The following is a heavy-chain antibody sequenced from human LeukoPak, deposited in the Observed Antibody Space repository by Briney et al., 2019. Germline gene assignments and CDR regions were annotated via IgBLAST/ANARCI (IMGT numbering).Heavy chain of an antibody. Sequence: PSETLSPTCAVSGGSISSSSYYWGWIRQPPGKGLEWIGSIYYSGSTYYNPSLKSRVTISVDTSKNQFSLKLSSVTAADTAVYYCAREITTGTTWGWFDPWGQGTLVTVSS. CDR1: GGSISSSSYY. D-gene: IGHD1-1*01. V-gene: IGHV4-39*07. CDR3: AREITTGTTWGWFDP. CDR2: IYYSGST. J-gene: IGHJ5*02.